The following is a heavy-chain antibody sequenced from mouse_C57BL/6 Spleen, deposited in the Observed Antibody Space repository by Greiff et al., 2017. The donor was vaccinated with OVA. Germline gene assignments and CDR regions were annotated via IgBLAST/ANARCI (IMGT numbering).Heavy chain of an antibody. CDR2: INYDGSST. Sequence: EVMLVESEGGLVQPGSSMKLSCTASGFTFSDYYMAWVRQVPEKGLEWVANINYDGSSTYYLDSLKSRFIISRDNAKNILYLQMSSLKSEDTATYYCAREQPSYAMDYWGQGTSVTVSS. V-gene: IGHV5-16*01. J-gene: IGHJ4*01. CDR3: AREQPSYAMDY. CDR1: GFTFSDYY. D-gene: IGHD3-1*01.